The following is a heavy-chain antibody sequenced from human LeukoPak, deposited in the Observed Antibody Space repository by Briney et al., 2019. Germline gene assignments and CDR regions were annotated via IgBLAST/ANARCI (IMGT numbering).Heavy chain of an antibody. CDR2: IRYDGGNE. CDR3: AKDRILTGSSSSRGSWFVDY. CDR1: GFTFSSYG. V-gene: IGHV3-30*02. Sequence: GGSLRLSCAASGFTFSSYGMHWVRQAPGKGLEWVAFIRYDGGNEYYADSVKGRFTISRDNSKNTLYLQMNSLRREDTAVYYCAKDRILTGSSSSRGSWFVDYWGQGTLVTVSS. J-gene: IGHJ4*02. D-gene: IGHD6-6*01.